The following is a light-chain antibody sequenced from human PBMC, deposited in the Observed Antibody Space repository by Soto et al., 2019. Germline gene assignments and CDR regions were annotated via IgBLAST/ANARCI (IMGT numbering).Light chain of an antibody. V-gene: IGKV1-39*01. J-gene: IGKJ4*01. Sequence: DIQMTQSSSSLSASVGDRVTITCRASQSISSLLNWYQQKPGKAPKLLIHATSSLQSGVPSRFSGSGSGTDFTLTISSLQPEDFATYYCQQSYSKPLTFGGGTKVEIK. CDR1: QSISSL. CDR2: ATS. CDR3: QQSYSKPLT.